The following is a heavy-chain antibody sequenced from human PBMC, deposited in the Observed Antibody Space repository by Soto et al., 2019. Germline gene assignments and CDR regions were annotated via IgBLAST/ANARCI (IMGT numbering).Heavy chain of an antibody. CDR3: AKLGYCSSTSCYEFDY. Sequence: GGSLRLSCAASGFTFSSYAMSWVRQAPGKGLEWVSAISGSGGSTYYADSVKGRFTISRDNSKNTLYLQMNSLRAEDTAVYYCAKLGYCSSTSCYEFDYWGQGTLVTVSS. CDR1: GFTFSSYA. J-gene: IGHJ4*02. V-gene: IGHV3-23*01. CDR2: ISGSGGST. D-gene: IGHD2-2*01.